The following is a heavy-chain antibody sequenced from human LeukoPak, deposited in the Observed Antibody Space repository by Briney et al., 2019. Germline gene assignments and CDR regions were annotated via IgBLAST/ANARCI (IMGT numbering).Heavy chain of an antibody. CDR3: ATTFNIATPGHL. V-gene: IGHV3-7*01. CDR2: IKHDDSEK. Sequence: PGGSLRLSCVASGFTFSTYWMSWVRQAPGKGLEWVANIKHDDSEKYYVDSVKGRFTISRDNAKNSVYLQMNSLRAEDTAVYYCATTFNIATPGHLWGQGTLVTVSS. D-gene: IGHD6-13*01. CDR1: GFTFSTYW. J-gene: IGHJ1*01.